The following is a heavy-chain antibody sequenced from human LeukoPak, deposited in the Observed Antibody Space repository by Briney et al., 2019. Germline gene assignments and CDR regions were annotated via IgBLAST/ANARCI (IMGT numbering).Heavy chain of an antibody. CDR3: ARDHRGVRDYFDY. J-gene: IGHJ4*02. CDR1: GFTFSSYA. V-gene: IGHV3-30-3*01. D-gene: IGHD3-10*01. Sequence: GGSLRLSCAASGFTFSSYAMHWVRQAPGKGLEWVAVVSYDGSNKYYADSVKGRFTISRDNSKNTLYLQMNSLRAEDTAVYYCARDHRGVRDYFDYWGQGTLVTVSS. CDR2: VSYDGSNK.